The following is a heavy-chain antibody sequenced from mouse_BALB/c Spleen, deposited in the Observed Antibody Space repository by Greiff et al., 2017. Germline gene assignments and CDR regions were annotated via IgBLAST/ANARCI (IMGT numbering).Heavy chain of an antibody. V-gene: IGHV10S3*01. CDR2: IRSKSNNYAT. D-gene: IGHD2-2*01. CDR1: GFTFNTNA. Sequence: VETGGGLVQPTGSLNLSCAASGFTFNTNAMNWVRQAPGKGLEWVARIRSKSNNYATYYADSVKDRFTISRDDSQSMLYLQMNNFKTEDTAMYYCVRDTDYGSFDYWGQGTTLTVSS. J-gene: IGHJ2*01. CDR3: VRDTDYGSFDY.